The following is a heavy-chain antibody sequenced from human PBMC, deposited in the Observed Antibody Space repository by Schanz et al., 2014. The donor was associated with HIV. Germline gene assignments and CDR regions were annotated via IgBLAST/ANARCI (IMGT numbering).Heavy chain of an antibody. J-gene: IGHJ6*02. CDR2: SSHDGSVK. V-gene: IGHV3-30*18. Sequence: QVHLVESGGGVVQPGRSLRLSCVGSGFIFSNYGIHWVRQAPGKGLEWVAVSSHDGSVKFYGDSVKGRFTISRDNSKNTLYLQMNSLRAEDTAVYFCANTEFPYSSSSDYYYGMDVWGQGTTVTVSS. D-gene: IGHD6-6*01. CDR3: ANTEFPYSSSSDYYYGMDV. CDR1: GFIFSNYG.